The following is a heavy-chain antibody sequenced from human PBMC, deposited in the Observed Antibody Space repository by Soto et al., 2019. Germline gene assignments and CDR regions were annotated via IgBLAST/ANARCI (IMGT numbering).Heavy chain of an antibody. V-gene: IGHV1-69*13. CDR2: IIPIFGTA. CDR1: GSTFSSYA. D-gene: IGHD2-21*02. CDR3: ARDTGLLHTAT. Sequence: GASVKVTCKASGSTFSSYAISWVRQAPGQGLEWMGGIIPIFGTANYAQKFQGRVTITADESTSTAYMELSSLRSEDTAVYYCARDTGLLHTATWGQGTQVTVSS. J-gene: IGHJ4*02.